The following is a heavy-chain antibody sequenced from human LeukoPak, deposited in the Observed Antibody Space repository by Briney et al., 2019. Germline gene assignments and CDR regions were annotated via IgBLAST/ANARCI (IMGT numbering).Heavy chain of an antibody. CDR3: ARGGERIYDSAREDY. J-gene: IGHJ4*02. CDR1: GFTFSSYS. V-gene: IGHV3-21*01. CDR2: ISSSSSYI. Sequence: GGSLRLSCAASGFTFSSYSMNWVRQAPGKGLEWVSSISSSSSYIYYADSVKGRFTISRDNAKNSLYLQMNSLRAEDTAVYYCARGGERIYDSAREDYWGQGTLVTVSS. D-gene: IGHD3-22*01.